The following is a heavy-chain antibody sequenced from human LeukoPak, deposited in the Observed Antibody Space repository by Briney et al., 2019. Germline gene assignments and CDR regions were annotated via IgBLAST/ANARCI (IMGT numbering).Heavy chain of an antibody. CDR2: ISGSGGST. V-gene: IGHV3-23*01. J-gene: IGHJ4*02. CDR3: AKEYYDFWSGYYYFDY. Sequence: GGSLRLSCAASGFTFSSYAMSWVRQAPGKGLEWVSAISGSGGSTYYADSVKGRFTISRDNSKNTLYLQMNSLRAEDTALYYCAKEYYDFWSGYYYFDYWGQRTLVTVSS. CDR1: GFTFSSYA. D-gene: IGHD3-3*01.